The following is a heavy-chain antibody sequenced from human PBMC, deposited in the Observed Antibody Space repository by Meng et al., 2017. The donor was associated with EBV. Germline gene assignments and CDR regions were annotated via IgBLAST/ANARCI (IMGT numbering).Heavy chain of an antibody. CDR3: ARDRGGYYDSSGYYAD. CDR2: IYHSGST. CDR1: GGSISSSNW. Sequence: QVQLQESGPGLVKPSGXLSLTFAGSGGSISSSNWWSWVRQPPGKGLEWIGEIYHSGSTNYNPSLKSRVTISVDKSKNQFSLKLSSVTAADTAVYYCARDRGGYYDSSGYYADWGQGTLVTVSS. D-gene: IGHD3-22*01. J-gene: IGHJ4*02. V-gene: IGHV4-4*02.